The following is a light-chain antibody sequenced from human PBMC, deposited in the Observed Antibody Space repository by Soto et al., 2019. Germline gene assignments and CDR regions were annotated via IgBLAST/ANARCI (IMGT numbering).Light chain of an antibody. CDR1: SGDVGGYNY. J-gene: IGLJ1*01. CDR3: NSYTSSSTYV. V-gene: IGLV2-14*03. CDR2: DVS. Sequence: QSAPTQPVSVSGSPGQSITISCTGTSGDVGGYNYVSWYQQHPGKAPKLMIYDVSNRPSGVSNRFSGSKSGNTASLTISGLQAEDEADYYCNSYTSSSTYVFGTGTKVTVL.